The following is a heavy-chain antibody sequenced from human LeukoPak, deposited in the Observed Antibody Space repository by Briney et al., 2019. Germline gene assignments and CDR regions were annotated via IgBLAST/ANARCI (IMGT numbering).Heavy chain of an antibody. Sequence: ASVKVSCKASGYTFTGYYMHWVRQAPGQGLEWMGWISAYNGNTNYAQKLQGRVTMTTDTSTSTAYMELRSLRSDDTAVYYCARDRGSYDAFDIWGQGTMVTVSS. CDR3: ARDRGSYDAFDI. CDR2: ISAYNGNT. D-gene: IGHD1-26*01. CDR1: GYTFTGYY. J-gene: IGHJ3*02. V-gene: IGHV1-18*04.